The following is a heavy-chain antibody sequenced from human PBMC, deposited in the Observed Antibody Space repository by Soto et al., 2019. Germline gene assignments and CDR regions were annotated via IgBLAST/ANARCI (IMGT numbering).Heavy chain of an antibody. CDR3: AHKGGRGAGMEV. V-gene: IGHV2-5*02. Sequence: QITLKESGPTLVKPTQTLTLTCTFSGFSLSTSGVGVVWIRQPPGKALEWLALIYWDDDKRYSSFLNNRLTITKDTSKNQVVLTMTNMDPVDTATYYCAHKGGRGAGMEVWGQGTTVTVSS. D-gene: IGHD2-15*01. J-gene: IGHJ6*02. CDR1: GFSLSTSGVG. CDR2: IYWDDDK.